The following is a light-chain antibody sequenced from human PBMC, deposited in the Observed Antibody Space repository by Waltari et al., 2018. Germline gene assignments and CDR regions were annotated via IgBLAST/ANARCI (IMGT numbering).Light chain of an antibody. CDR2: SKD. J-gene: IGLJ2*01. V-gene: IGLV1-44*01. Sequence: QSVLTHSPSASGTPGQRVTISCSGSSSNIGSNAANWYRQLPGTAPKLLIFSKDQRPSWVPDRFSGSKSGTSASLAISGLQSEDEADYYCAAWDDSLNGVVFGGGTKLTVL. CDR3: AAWDDSLNGVV. CDR1: SSNIGSNA.